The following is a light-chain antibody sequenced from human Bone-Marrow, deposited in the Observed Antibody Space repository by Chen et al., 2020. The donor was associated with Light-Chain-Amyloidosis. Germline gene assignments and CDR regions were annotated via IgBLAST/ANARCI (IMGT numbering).Light chain of an antibody. CDR3: QSYQGSGQGV. Sequence: NFMLTQPHSVSESPGKTVIISCTRSSGSIATNYVQWDQQRQGSSPTTVIYEDDQRPSGVPERFCGCGDRGCNSAAQTSYGMKTGDEGDYYCQSYQGSGQGVFGGGTKLTVL. CDR1: SGSIATNY. CDR2: EDD. J-gene: IGLJ3*02. V-gene: IGLV6-57*01.